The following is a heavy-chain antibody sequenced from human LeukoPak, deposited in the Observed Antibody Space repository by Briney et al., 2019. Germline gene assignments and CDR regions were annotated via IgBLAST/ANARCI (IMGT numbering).Heavy chain of an antibody. CDR3: ASRSHKTIVGADTREVGDY. CDR2: IIPMMGIA. J-gene: IGHJ4*02. Sequence: SVKVSCKASGGTLRRHTITWVRQAPGQGLEWMGRIIPMMGIANYAQKFQGRVTITADTSTDTAYMDLISLRSEDTAVYYCASRSHKTIVGADTREVGDYWGQGTLVTVSS. CDR1: GGTLRRHT. V-gene: IGHV1-69*02. D-gene: IGHD6-19*01.